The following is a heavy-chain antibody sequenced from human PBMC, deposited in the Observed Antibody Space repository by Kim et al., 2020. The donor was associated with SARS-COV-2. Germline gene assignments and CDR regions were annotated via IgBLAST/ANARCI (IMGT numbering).Heavy chain of an antibody. D-gene: IGHD3-9*01. V-gene: IGHV3-66*01. Sequence: GGSLRLSCAASGFTVSANYMSWVRQAPGKGLEWVSVIYISGSTHYADSVKGRFTISRDISTNTLYLQMNSLRAEDTAVYYCARAHTGYDRLDPWGQGTL. CDR2: IYISGST. J-gene: IGHJ5*02. CDR1: GFTVSANY. CDR3: ARAHTGYDRLDP.